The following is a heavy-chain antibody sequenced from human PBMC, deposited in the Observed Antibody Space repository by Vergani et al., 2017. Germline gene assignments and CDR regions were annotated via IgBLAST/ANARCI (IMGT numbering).Heavy chain of an antibody. CDR3: ARVRNYYDSSGYEGEEY. Sequence: QVQLVESGGGVVQPGRSLRLSCAASGFTFSSYAMHWVRQAPGKGLEWVAVISYDGSNKYYADSVKGRFTISRDNSKNTLYLQMNSLRAEDPAVYYCARVRNYYDSSGYEGEEYWGQGSLVTVSS. V-gene: IGHV3-30-3*01. CDR1: GFTFSSYA. CDR2: ISYDGSNK. J-gene: IGHJ4*02. D-gene: IGHD3-22*01.